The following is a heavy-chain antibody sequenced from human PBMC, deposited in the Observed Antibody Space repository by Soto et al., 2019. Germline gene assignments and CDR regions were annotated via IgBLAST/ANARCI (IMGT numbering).Heavy chain of an antibody. Sequence: PSETLSLTCTVSGGSISSSSYYWGWIRQPPGKGLEWIGSIYYSGSTYYNPSLKSRVTISVDTSKNQFSLKLSSVTAADTAVYYCARHKSVFGPWGQGTLVTVSS. CDR1: GGSISSSSYY. D-gene: IGHD3-3*01. CDR3: ARHKSVFGP. CDR2: IYYSGST. J-gene: IGHJ5*02. V-gene: IGHV4-39*01.